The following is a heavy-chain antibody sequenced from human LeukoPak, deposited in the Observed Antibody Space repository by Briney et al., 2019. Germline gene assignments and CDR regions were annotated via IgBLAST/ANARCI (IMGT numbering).Heavy chain of an antibody. J-gene: IGHJ4*02. CDR1: GFTVSSNY. D-gene: IGHD3-22*01. Sequence: GGSLRLSCAASGFTVSSNYMSWVRHAPGKGLEWVLVIYSGGSTYYADSVKGRFTISRDNSKNTLYLQMNSLRAEDTAVYYCARDGYYYDSSGYYYPTFDYWGQGTLVTVSS. V-gene: IGHV3-66*01. CDR2: IYSGGST. CDR3: ARDGYYYDSSGYYYPTFDY.